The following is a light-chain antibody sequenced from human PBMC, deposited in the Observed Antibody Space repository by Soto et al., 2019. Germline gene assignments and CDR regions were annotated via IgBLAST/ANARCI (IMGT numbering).Light chain of an antibody. CDR1: SIDVGGYNY. V-gene: IGLV2-14*01. CDR3: TSYIHRRTLVV. Sequence: QSALTQPASVSGSPGQSITISCTGTSIDVGGYNYVSWYQHHPGKAPKLMIYGVTNRPSGVSIRSSGSKSGNTASLTISGLQPEDEADYYCTSYIHRRTLVVFGGGTKLTVL. J-gene: IGLJ2*01. CDR2: GVT.